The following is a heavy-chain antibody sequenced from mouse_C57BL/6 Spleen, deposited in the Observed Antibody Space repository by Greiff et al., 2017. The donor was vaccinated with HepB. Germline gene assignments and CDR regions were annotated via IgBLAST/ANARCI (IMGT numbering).Heavy chain of an antibody. CDR2: IRNKANGYTT. D-gene: IGHD1-1*01. V-gene: IGHV7-3*01. CDR3: ARYNYGSSCFAY. Sequence: DVKLQESGGGLVQPGGSLSLSCAASGFTFTDYYMSWVRQPPGKALEWLGFIRNKANGYTTEYSASVKGRFTISRDNSQSILYLQMNALRAEDSATYYCARYNYGSSCFAYWGQGTLVTVSA. J-gene: IGHJ3*01. CDR1: GFTFTDYY.